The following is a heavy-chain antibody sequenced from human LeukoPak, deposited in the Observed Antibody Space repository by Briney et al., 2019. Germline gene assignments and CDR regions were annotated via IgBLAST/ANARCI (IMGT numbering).Heavy chain of an antibody. D-gene: IGHD4-17*01. CDR1: GGSFSGYY. V-gene: IGHV4-34*01. Sequence: SETLSLTCAVYGGSFSGYYWSWVRQPPGKGLEWIGEINHSGSTNYNPSLKSRVTISVDTSKNQFSLKLSSVTAADTAVYYCAGGRTRLRNYMDVWGKGTTVTVSS. CDR3: AGGRTRLRNYMDV. CDR2: INHSGST. J-gene: IGHJ6*03.